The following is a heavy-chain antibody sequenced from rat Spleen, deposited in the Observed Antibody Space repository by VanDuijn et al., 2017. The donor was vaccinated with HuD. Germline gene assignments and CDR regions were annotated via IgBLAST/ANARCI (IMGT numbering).Heavy chain of an antibody. J-gene: IGHJ2*01. CDR1: GFTFRDYY. D-gene: IGHD1-11*01. Sequence: EVQLVESDGGLVQPGRSLKLSCAASGFTFRDYYMAWVRQAPPKGLEWVAAISYDGITTYYRDSMKGRFTISRANATSTLNLQMDSLRYEDTATYYCARRHYGSTDYLDYWGQGVMVTVSS. V-gene: IGHV5-29*01. CDR3: ARRHYGSTDYLDY. CDR2: ISYDGITT.